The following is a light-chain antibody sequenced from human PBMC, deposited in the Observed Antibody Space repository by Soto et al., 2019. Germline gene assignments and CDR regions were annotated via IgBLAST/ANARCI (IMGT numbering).Light chain of an antibody. CDR2: DVS. CDR1: SSDVGGYNY. Sequence: QSALTQPASVSGSPGQSITISCTGTSSDVGGYNYVSWYQQHPGKAPKLMIYDVSNRPSGVSNRFSGSKSGNTASLTISGLQAEDEADYYCSSYTSSSTNWVFGGWTQLTV. V-gene: IGLV2-14*01. J-gene: IGLJ3*02. CDR3: SSYTSSSTNWV.